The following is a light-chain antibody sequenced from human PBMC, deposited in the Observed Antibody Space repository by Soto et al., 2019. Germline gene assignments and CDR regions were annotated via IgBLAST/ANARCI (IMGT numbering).Light chain of an antibody. V-gene: IGKV3-15*01. CDR1: QSVSSN. Sequence: EIVMTQSPATLSVSPGERATLSCRASQSVSSNLAWYQQKPGQAPRLLIYGASTRATGNPARFSGSGSGTEFTLTISSLQSEDFAVYYCQQCNTWPPETFGQGTKVEIK. J-gene: IGKJ1*01. CDR2: GAS. CDR3: QQCNTWPPET.